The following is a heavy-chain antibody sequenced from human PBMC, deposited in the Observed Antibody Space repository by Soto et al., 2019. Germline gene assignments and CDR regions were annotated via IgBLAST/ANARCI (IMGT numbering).Heavy chain of an antibody. CDR2: ISYDGSNK. V-gene: IGHV3-30*18. D-gene: IGHD3-16*01. CDR3: AKELGYDDFWGSNFYYLDV. Sequence: QVQLVESGGGVVQPGRSLRLSCAASGLTFSSYGMHWVRQAPGKGLEWVAVISYDGSNKYYADSVKGRFTISRDNSKNALYLIMSSLRAEDTAVYYCAKELGYDDFWGSNFYYLDVWGKGTTVTVSS. CDR1: GLTFSSYG. J-gene: IGHJ6*03.